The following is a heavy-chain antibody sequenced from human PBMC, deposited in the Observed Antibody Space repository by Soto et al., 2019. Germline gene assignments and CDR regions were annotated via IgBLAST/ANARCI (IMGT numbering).Heavy chain of an antibody. CDR1: GFTFSSYA. D-gene: IGHD3-3*01. CDR3: AKTKGFLEWLLIAPPKKGFDY. V-gene: IGHV3-23*01. Sequence: GGSLRLSCAASGFTFSSYAMSWVRQAPGKGLEWVSAISGSGGSTYYADSVKGRFTISRDNSKNTLYLQMNSLRAEDTAVYYCAKTKGFLEWLLIAPPKKGFDYWGQGTLVTVSS. CDR2: ISGSGGST. J-gene: IGHJ4*02.